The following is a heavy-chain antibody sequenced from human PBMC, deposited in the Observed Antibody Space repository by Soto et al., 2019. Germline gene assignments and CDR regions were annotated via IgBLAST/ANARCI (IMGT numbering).Heavy chain of an antibody. Sequence: EAQLVESGGGLVQPGGSLRLSCAASGFTFSSYWMHWVRQTPGKGLVWVSRTSSDGTTPNYADSVKGRFTVSRDNAKNTLYLQMNSLRAEDTAVYFCAKDMDDGDYEPSYYFDYWGQGTLVTVSS. CDR2: TSSDGTTP. J-gene: IGHJ4*02. V-gene: IGHV3-74*01. CDR1: GFTFSSYW. CDR3: AKDMDDGDYEPSYYFDY. D-gene: IGHD4-17*01.